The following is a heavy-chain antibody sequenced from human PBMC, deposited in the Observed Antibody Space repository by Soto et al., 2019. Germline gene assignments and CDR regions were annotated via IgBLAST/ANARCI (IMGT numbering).Heavy chain of an antibody. V-gene: IGHV4-59*01. CDR3: AKSLWDTSGWKTDY. CDR1: GDSISSWY. Sequence: QVQLQEWGPGLVKPSETLSLTCTVSGDSISSWYWSWIRQPPGKGLEWIGYIYYSGSINYNPSLKSRVTISVDPSKNQFSLRLSSVTAADTAVYYCAKSLWDTSGWKTDYWGQGTLVTVSS. D-gene: IGHD6-19*01. CDR2: IYYSGSI. J-gene: IGHJ4*02.